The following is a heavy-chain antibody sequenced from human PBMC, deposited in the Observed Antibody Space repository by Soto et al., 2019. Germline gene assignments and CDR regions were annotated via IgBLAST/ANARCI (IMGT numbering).Heavy chain of an antibody. CDR1: GYTFTSYD. V-gene: IGHV1-8*01. CDR3: ARPGLGYCSGGSCYSGAFDI. D-gene: IGHD2-15*01. J-gene: IGHJ3*02. CDR2: MNPNSGNT. Sequence: ASVKVSCKASGYTFTSYDINWVRQATGQGLEWMGWMNPNSGNTGYAQKFQGRVTMTRNTSISTAYMELSSLRSGDTAVYYCARPGLGYCSGGSCYSGAFDIWGQGTMVTVSS.